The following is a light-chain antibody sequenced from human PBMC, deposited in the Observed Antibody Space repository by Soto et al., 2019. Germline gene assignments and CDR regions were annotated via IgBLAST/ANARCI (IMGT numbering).Light chain of an antibody. CDR1: SSNIGSYT. CDR3: AAWDDSLNGVV. V-gene: IGLV1-44*01. J-gene: IGLJ2*01. Sequence: QSVLTQPPSASRTPGQRVTISCSGSSSNIGSYTVNWYQQFPGTAPKLLIYSNNQRPSGVPDRFSGSKSGTSVSLAISGLQSEDEADYYCAAWDDSLNGVVFGGGTKLTVL. CDR2: SNN.